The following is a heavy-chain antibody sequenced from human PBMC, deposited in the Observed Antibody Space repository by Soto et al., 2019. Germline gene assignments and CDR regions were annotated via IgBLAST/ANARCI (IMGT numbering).Heavy chain of an antibody. V-gene: IGHV4-59*01. Sequence: SVTLSLTCTVSGGSSSSYYWSWIRQPPGKGLEWIGYISYSGSTNYNSSLKSRVTMSIDTSKNQFSLRLTSVTAADTAVYYCVRDGAATGSVYLDYWGQGTLVTVSS. CDR2: ISYSGST. D-gene: IGHD6-13*01. J-gene: IGHJ4*02. CDR3: VRDGAATGSVYLDY. CDR1: GGSSSSYY.